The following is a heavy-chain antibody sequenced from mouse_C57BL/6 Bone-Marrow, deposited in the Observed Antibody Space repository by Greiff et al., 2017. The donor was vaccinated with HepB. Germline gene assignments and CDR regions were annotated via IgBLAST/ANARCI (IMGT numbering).Heavy chain of an antibody. Sequence: DVMLVESGGGLVQPGGSLKLSCAASGIDFSRYWMSWVRRAPGKGLEWIGEINPDSSTINYAPSLKDKFIISRDNAKNTLYLQMSKVRSEDTALYYCAREDDYDDAMDYWGQGTSVTVSS. CDR3: AREDDYDDAMDY. V-gene: IGHV4-1*01. CDR2: INPDSSTI. J-gene: IGHJ4*01. D-gene: IGHD2-4*01. CDR1: GIDFSRYW.